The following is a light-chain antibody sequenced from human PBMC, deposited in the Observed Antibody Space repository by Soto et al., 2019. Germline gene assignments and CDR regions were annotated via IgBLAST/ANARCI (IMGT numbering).Light chain of an antibody. V-gene: IGKV1-5*03. CDR3: QQYDSYSRT. CDR1: QSISSW. J-gene: IGKJ2*02. Sequence: DIQMTQSPSTLSASVGDRITITCRASQSISSWLAWYQQKPGKAPNLLIYQASNLKGGVPSKFTGSGSGTEFTLTITSLQTDDCARYYCQQYDSYSRTFGQGTKVDI. CDR2: QAS.